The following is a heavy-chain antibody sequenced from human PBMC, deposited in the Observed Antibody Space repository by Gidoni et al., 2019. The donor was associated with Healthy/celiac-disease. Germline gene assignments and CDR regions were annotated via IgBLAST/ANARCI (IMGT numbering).Heavy chain of an antibody. CDR3: ALIPHVHYDILTGYRAPYFDY. J-gene: IGHJ4*02. D-gene: IGHD3-9*01. CDR1: GLSLSTSGVG. Sequence: QITLKESGPTLVKPTQTLTLTCTVSGLSLSTSGVGVGWIRQPPGKALELLALIYWDDDKRYSPSLKSRLTITKYTSQNQVVLTMTNMDPVDTATYFCALIPHVHYDILTGYRAPYFDYWGQGTLVTVSS. V-gene: IGHV2-5*02. CDR2: IYWDDDK.